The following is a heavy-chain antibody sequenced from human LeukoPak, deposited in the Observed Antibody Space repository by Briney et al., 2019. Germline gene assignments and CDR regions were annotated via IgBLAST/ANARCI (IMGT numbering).Heavy chain of an antibody. Sequence: ASVKVSCKASGYTFTGYYMHWVRQAPGQGLEWMGWINPNSGGTNYAQKFQGRVTMTGDTSISTAYMELSRLRSDDTAVYYCARYRNIVVVPAALDYGMDVWGQGTTVTVSS. D-gene: IGHD2-2*01. CDR2: INPNSGGT. CDR3: ARYRNIVVVPAALDYGMDV. V-gene: IGHV1-2*02. J-gene: IGHJ6*02. CDR1: GYTFTGYY.